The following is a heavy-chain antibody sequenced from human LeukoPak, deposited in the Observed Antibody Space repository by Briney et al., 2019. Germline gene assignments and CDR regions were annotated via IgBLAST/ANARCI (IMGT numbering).Heavy chain of an antibody. Sequence: HAGGSLRLSCAASGFTFSTYWMTWVRQAPGKGLEWVANMKRYGREIYYAGSVKGRFTISRANAKNSLSLQMNSLRAEDTAVYYCARYTEYYFDYWGQGTLVTVSS. CDR2: MKRYGREI. CDR3: ARYTEYYFDY. V-gene: IGHV3-7*01. J-gene: IGHJ4*02. CDR1: GFTFSTYW. D-gene: IGHD2-2*02.